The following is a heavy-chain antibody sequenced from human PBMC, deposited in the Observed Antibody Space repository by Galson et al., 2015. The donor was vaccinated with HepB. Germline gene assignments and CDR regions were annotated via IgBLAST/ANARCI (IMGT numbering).Heavy chain of an antibody. CDR2: IKQDGSEK. Sequence: SLRLSCAASGFTFSSYWMSWVRQAPGKGLEWVANIKQDGSEKYYVDSVKGRFTISRDNAKNTLYLQMNSLRAEDTAVYYCARDDGRGYSYGYFDYWGQGTLVTVSS. D-gene: IGHD5-18*01. CDR3: ARDDGRGYSYGYFDY. J-gene: IGHJ4*02. CDR1: GFTFSSYW. V-gene: IGHV3-7*01.